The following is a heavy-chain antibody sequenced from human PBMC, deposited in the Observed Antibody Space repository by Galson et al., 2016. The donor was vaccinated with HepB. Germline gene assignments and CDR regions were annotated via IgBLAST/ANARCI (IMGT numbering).Heavy chain of an antibody. V-gene: IGHV3-74*01. CDR3: GASRDGYIDY. CDR2: ISLDGSVT. D-gene: IGHD5-24*01. J-gene: IGHJ4*01. CDR1: GLTGFTFSSYW. Sequence: LRLSCAASGLTGFTFSSYWMHWVRQAPGKGLVWVSRISLDGSVTIYGDSVKGRFSTSRDNAKNTLFLQMNSLRAEDTAVYYCGASRDGYIDYWGQGALFTISS.